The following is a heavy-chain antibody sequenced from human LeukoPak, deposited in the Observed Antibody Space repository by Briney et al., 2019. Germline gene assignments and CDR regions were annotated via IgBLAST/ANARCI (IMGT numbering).Heavy chain of an antibody. CDR3: ARERTGCCDAFDF. J-gene: IGHJ4*02. CDR1: GFTFSSFC. CDR2: INSVGSSK. D-gene: IGHD2-15*01. Sequence: GGSLSLSCAASGFTFSSFCMHWVRQAPGKGLVWVARINSVGSSKSYAASVKGRFTISRDNAKNALYLQMKSLKAEDTASYYCARERTGCCDAFDFWGQGTLVTVSS. V-gene: IGHV3-74*01.